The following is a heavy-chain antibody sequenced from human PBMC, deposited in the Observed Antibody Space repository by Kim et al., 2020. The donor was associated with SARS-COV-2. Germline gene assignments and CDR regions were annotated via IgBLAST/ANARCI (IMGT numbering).Heavy chain of an antibody. J-gene: IGHJ4*02. V-gene: IGHV3-53*01. D-gene: IGHD3-22*01. Sequence: YYEAAVKGRFTISRDNSKNTLYLQRNSLRAEDTAVYYCASGIVNTMIAIWGQGTLVTVSS. CDR3: ASGIVNTMIAI.